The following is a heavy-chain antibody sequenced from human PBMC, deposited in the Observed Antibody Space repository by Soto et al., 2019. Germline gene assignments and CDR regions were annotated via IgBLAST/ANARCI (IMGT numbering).Heavy chain of an antibody. J-gene: IGHJ6*02. D-gene: IGHD3-9*01. CDR1: GGSISSSSYY. CDR2: INHSGST. V-gene: IGHV4-39*07. Sequence: PSETLSLTCTVSGGSISSSSYYWGWIRQPPGKGLEWIGEINHSGSTNYNPSLKSRVTISVDTSKNQFSLKLSSVTAADTAVYYCARVRVTGYYPYYYGMDVWGQGTTVTVSS. CDR3: ARVRVTGYYPYYYGMDV.